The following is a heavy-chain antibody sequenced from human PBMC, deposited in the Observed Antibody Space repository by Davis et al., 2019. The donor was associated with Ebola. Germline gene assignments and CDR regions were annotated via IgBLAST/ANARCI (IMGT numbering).Heavy chain of an antibody. CDR2: ISSGSYYI. J-gene: IGHJ4*02. CDR1: GFTFSSYS. V-gene: IGHV3-21*04. CDR3: AKGSDGGFDY. Sequence: GESLKISCAASGFTFSSYSMNWVRQAPGKGLEWVSSISSGSYYIYYADSLKGRFTISRDNAKNSLYLQMNSLRPEETALYYCAKGSDGGFDYWGQGTLVTVSS. D-gene: IGHD3-10*01.